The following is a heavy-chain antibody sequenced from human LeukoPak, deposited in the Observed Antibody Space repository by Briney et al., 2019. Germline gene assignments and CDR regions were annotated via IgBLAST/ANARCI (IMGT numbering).Heavy chain of an antibody. CDR3: ARDTQNYDYVWGSYRHVWAFDY. CDR2: ISAYNGNT. D-gene: IGHD3-16*02. CDR1: GYTFTSYG. J-gene: IGHJ4*02. V-gene: IGHV1-18*01. Sequence: ASVKVSCKASGYTFTSYGISWVRQAPGQGLEWMGWISAYNGNTNYAQKLQGRVTMTTDTPTSTAYMELRSLRSDDTAVYYCARDTQNYDYVWGSYRHVWAFDYWGQGTLVTVSS.